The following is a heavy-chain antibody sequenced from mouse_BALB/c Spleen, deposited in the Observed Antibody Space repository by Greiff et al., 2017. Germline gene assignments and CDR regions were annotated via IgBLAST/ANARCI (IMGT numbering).Heavy chain of an antibody. Sequence: QVQLKESGPGLVAPSQSLSITCTVSGFSLTGYGVNWVRQPPGKGLEWLGMIWGDGSTDYNSALKSRLSISKDNSKSQVFLKMNSLQTDDTARYYCARGGVTTVVAPFDVWGAGPRSPSPQ. CDR1: GFSLTGYG. D-gene: IGHD1-1*01. CDR3: ARGGVTTVVAPFDV. CDR2: IWGDGST. J-gene: IGHJ1*01. V-gene: IGHV2-6-7*01.